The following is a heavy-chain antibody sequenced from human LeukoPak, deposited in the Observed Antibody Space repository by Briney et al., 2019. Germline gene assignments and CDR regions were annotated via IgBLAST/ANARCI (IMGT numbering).Heavy chain of an antibody. D-gene: IGHD1-26*01. Sequence: ASVKVPCKVSGYTLTELSMHWVRQAPGKGLEWMGGFDPEDGETIYAQKFQGRVTMTEDTSTDTAYMELSSLRSEDTAVYYCATARRRELLPALDYWGQGTLVTVSS. CDR1: GYTLTELS. J-gene: IGHJ4*02. CDR2: FDPEDGET. CDR3: ATARRRELLPALDY. V-gene: IGHV1-24*01.